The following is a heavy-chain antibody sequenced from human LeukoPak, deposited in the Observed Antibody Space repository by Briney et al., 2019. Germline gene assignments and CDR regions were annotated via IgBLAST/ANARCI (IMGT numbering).Heavy chain of an antibody. J-gene: IGHJ4*02. V-gene: IGHV3-7*01. Sequence: PGGSLRLSGAASGFTFSSYWMSWVRQAPGKGLEWVANIKQDGSEKYYVDSVKGRFTISRDNAKNSLYLQMNSLRAEDTAVYYCARDRGVDYGDPHFDYWGQGTLVTVSS. CDR3: ARDRGVDYGDPHFDY. CDR2: IKQDGSEK. CDR1: GFTFSSYW. D-gene: IGHD4-17*01.